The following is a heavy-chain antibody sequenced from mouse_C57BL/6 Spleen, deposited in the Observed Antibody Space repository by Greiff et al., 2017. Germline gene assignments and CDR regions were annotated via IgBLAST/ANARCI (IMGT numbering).Heavy chain of an antibody. V-gene: IGHV14-4*01. J-gene: IGHJ2*01. CDR3: TTSTREY. CDR1: GFNIKDDY. Sequence: VQLQQSGAELVRPGASVKLSCTASGFNIKDDYMHWVKQRPEQGLEWIGWIDPENGDTEYASKFQGKATITADPSSNTAYMQLSSLTSEDTAVYYCTTSTREYWGQGTTLTVSS. CDR2: IDPENGDT.